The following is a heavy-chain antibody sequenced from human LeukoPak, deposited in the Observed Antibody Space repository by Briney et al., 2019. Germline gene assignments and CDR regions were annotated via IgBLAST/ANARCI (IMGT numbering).Heavy chain of an antibody. D-gene: IGHD3-22*01. CDR1: GGSISSYY. Sequence: SETPSLTCTVSGGSISSYYWSWIRQPPGKGLEWIGSIYYGGSTYYNASLRSRVTTPVDTSKNQFSLKLSSVTAADTAVYYCAKSTYYYDTFVNAFDLWGQGTVVTVSS. CDR3: AKSTYYYDTFVNAFDL. J-gene: IGHJ3*01. V-gene: IGHV4-59*04. CDR2: IYYGGST.